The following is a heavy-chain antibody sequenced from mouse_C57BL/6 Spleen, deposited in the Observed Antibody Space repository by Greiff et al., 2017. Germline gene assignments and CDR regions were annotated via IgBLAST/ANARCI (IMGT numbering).Heavy chain of an antibody. J-gene: IGHJ4*01. V-gene: IGHV1-15*01. D-gene: IGHD2-4*01. CDR2: IDPETGGT. CDR3: TRSGGLRRFLYYYAMDY. Sequence: QVQLKESGAELVRPGASVTLSCKASGYTFTDYEMHWVKQTPVHGLEWIGAIDPETGGTAYNQKFKGKAILTADKSSSTAYMELRSLTSEDSAVYYCTRSGGLRRFLYYYAMDYWGQGTSGTVSP. CDR1: GYTFTDYE.